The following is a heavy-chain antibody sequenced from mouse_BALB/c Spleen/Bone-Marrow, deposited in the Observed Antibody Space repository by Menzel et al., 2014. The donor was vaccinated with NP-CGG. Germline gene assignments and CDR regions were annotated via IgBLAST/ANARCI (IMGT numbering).Heavy chain of an antibody. D-gene: IGHD1-1*02. CDR2: IYPSDSYT. Sequence: HVQLKQSGTDLVRPGASVKLSCKASGYTFTSYWINWVKQRPGQGLEWIGNIYPSDSYTNYNQKFKDKAILTVDKSSSTAYMHLSSPTSEDSAVYYCTRDDGGFAYWGQGTLVTVSA. CDR3: TRDDGGFAY. V-gene: IGHV1-69*02. J-gene: IGHJ3*01. CDR1: GYTFTSYW.